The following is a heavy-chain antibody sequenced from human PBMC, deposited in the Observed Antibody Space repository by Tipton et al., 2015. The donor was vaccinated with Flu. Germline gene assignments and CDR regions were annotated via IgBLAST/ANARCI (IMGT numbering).Heavy chain of an antibody. J-gene: IGHJ5*01. CDR3: ARRDYSNYVSEPKNWFDS. V-gene: IGHV4-61*02. CDR1: GGSMSSGNYY. CDR2: IYTSGSP. D-gene: IGHD4-11*01. Sequence: TLSLTCTVSGGSMSSGNYYWSWIRQPAGKGLEWIGRIYTSGSPNYSPPLKSRVTISVETSKNQFSLKLSSVTAADTAVYYCARRDYSNYVSEPKNWFDSWGQGVLVIVSS.